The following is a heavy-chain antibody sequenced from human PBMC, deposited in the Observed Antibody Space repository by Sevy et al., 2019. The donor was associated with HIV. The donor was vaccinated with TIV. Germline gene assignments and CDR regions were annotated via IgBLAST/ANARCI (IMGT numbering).Heavy chain of an antibody. J-gene: IGHJ4*02. CDR2: ISSSGSSI. CDR1: GFTFSSYD. Sequence: GGSLRLSCTASGFTFSSYDMNWVRQAPGKGLEWVSKISSSGSSIYYADSVKGRFTISRDNSKNTLDLQMNSLRAEDTAVYYCEAIATAGRDYWGQGTLVTVSS. CDR3: EAIATAGRDY. D-gene: IGHD6-13*01. V-gene: IGHV3-48*03.